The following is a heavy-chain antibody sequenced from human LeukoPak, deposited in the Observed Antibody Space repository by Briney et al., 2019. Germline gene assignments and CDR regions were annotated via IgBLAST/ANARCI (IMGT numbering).Heavy chain of an antibody. J-gene: IGHJ5*02. V-gene: IGHV1-69*13. D-gene: IGHD3-10*01. CDR2: IIPIFGTA. CDR3: ARTALIWFGELLADWFDP. Sequence: WASVTVSCKASGGTFSSYAISWVRQAPGQGLEWMGGIIPIFGTANYAQTFQGRVTITADESTSTAYMELSSLRSEDTAVYYCARTALIWFGELLADWFDPWGQGTLVTVSS. CDR1: GGTFSSYA.